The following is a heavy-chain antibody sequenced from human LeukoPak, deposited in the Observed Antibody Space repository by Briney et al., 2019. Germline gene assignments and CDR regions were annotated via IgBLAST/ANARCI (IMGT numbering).Heavy chain of an antibody. CDR2: ISGSGGST. J-gene: IGHJ4*02. CDR3: AKCVGSIAGY. CDR1: GFTFSSYA. Sequence: GGSLRLPCAASGFTFSSYAMSWVRQAPGKGLEWVSSISGSGGSTYYADSVRGRFTISRDNSKNTLYLQMNSLRAEDTAVYYCAKCVGSIAGYWGQGTLVTVSS. V-gene: IGHV3-23*01. D-gene: IGHD6-6*01.